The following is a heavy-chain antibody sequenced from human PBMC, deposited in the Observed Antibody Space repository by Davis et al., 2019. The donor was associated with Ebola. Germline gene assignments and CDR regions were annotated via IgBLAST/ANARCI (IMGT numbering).Heavy chain of an antibody. V-gene: IGHV1-46*01. Sequence: AASVKVSCKASGYTFTSYYMHWVRQAPGQGLEWMGIINPSGGSTSYAQKFQGRVTMTRNTSISTAYMELRSLRSDDTAVYYCARDGPNYDVDYWGQGTLVTVSA. CDR3: ARDGPNYDVDY. D-gene: IGHD3-22*01. J-gene: IGHJ4*02. CDR2: INPSGGST. CDR1: GYTFTSYY.